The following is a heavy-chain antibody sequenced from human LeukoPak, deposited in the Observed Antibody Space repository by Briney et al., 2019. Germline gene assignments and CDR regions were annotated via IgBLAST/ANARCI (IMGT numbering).Heavy chain of an antibody. CDR1: GGSIRSSYYY. CDR3: ARVVRGSYLDY. V-gene: IGHV4-39*07. Sequence: SETLSLTCTVSGGSIRSSYYYWGWIRQPPGKGLEWIGSIYDSGSTYYNPSLKSRVTISVDTSKNQFSLKLSSVTAADTAVYYCARVVRGSYLDYWGQGTLVTVSS. D-gene: IGHD2-21*01. J-gene: IGHJ4*02. CDR2: IYDSGST.